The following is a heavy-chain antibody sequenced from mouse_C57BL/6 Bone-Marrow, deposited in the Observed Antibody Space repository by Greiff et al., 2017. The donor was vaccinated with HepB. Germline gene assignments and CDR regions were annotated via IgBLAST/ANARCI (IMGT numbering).Heavy chain of an antibody. J-gene: IGHJ2*01. CDR1: GYSITSGYY. D-gene: IGHD4-1*01. CDR3: ARGGPNWVDY. Sequence: EVKVEESGPGLVKPSQSLSLTCSVTGYSITSGYYWNWIRQFPGNKLEWMGYISYDGSNNYNPSLKNRISITRDTSKNQFFLKLNSVTTEDTATYYCARGGPNWVDYWGQGTTLTVSS. V-gene: IGHV3-6*01. CDR2: ISYDGSN.